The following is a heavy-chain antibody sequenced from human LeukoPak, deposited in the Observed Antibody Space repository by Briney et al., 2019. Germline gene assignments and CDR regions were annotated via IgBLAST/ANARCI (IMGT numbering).Heavy chain of an antibody. Sequence: PSETLSLTCTVSGGSISNYYWSWIRQPAGKGLEWIGRIYTSGSTNYNPSLKSRVTMSVDTSKNQFSLKLSSVTAADTAVYYCARGRITMVRGVTEDAFDIWGQGTMVTVSS. V-gene: IGHV4-4*07. CDR2: IYTSGST. D-gene: IGHD3-10*01. CDR1: GGSISNYY. J-gene: IGHJ3*02. CDR3: ARGRITMVRGVTEDAFDI.